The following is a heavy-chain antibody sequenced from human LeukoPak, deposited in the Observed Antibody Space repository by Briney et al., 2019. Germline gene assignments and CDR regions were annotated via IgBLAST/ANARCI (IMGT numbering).Heavy chain of an antibody. CDR2: INPNSGGT. Sequence: AASVKVSCKASGYTFTGYYMHWVRQAPGQGLEWMGRINPNSGGTNYAQKFQGRVTMTRDTSISTAYMELSRLIFDDTAVYYCAVFGTARMTSDYYFDFWGQGTLVTVSS. CDR1: GYTFTGYY. J-gene: IGHJ4*02. D-gene: IGHD3-3*01. CDR3: AVFGTARMTSDYYFDF. V-gene: IGHV1-2*06.